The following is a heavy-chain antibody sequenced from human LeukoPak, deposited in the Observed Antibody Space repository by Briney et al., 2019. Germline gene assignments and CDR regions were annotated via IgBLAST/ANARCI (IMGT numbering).Heavy chain of an antibody. J-gene: IGHJ4*02. CDR2: ISSSSSYI. CDR3: AREIAVAVYFDY. V-gene: IGHV3-21*01. Sequence: SGGSLRLSCAASGFTFSTYVVNWVRQAPGKGLEWVSSISSSSSYIYYADSVKGRFTISRDNAKNSLYLQMNSLRAEDTAVYYCAREIAVAVYFDYWGQGTLVTVSS. D-gene: IGHD6-19*01. CDR1: GFTFSTYV.